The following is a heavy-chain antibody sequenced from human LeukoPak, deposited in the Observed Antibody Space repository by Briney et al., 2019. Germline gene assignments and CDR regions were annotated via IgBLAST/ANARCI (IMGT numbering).Heavy chain of an antibody. CDR3: ARSGYYYYYGMDV. CDR1: GASISSYF. D-gene: IGHD3-3*01. J-gene: IGHJ6*02. CDR2: IYYSGST. V-gene: IGHV4-59*08. Sequence: NPSETLSLTCTVPGASISSYFWNWIRKPPANGLELIGYIYYSGSTNYNPSLKSRVTISVDTSKIQFSLKLSSVTAADTAVYYCARSGYYYYYGMDVWGQGTTVTASS.